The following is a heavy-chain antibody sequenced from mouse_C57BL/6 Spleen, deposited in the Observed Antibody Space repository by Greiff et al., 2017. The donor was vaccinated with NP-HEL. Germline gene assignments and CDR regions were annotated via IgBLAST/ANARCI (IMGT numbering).Heavy chain of an antibody. CDR1: GYTFTSYT. CDR3: ARGGNYGSSYHWYFEV. CDR2: INPSSGYT. Sequence: QVQLQQSGAELARPGASVKMSCKASGYTFTSYTMHWVKQRPGQGLEWIGYINPSSGYTKYNQKFKDKATLTADKSSSTAYMQLSSLTSEDSAVYYCARGGNYGSSYHWYFEVWGTGATVTVSS. D-gene: IGHD1-1*01. V-gene: IGHV1-4*01. J-gene: IGHJ1*03.